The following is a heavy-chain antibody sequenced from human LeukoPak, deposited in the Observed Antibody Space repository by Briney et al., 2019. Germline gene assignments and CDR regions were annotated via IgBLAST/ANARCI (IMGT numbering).Heavy chain of an antibody. J-gene: IGHJ5*02. CDR1: GFTFSSYS. CDR3: ARDRGRVNWFDP. CDR2: ISSSSSYI. V-gene: IGHV3-21*01. D-gene: IGHD2-15*01. Sequence: GGSLRLSCAASGFTFSSYSMNWVRQAPGKGLEWVSSISSSSSYIYYADSVKGRFTISRDNAKNSLYLQTNSLRAEDTAVYYCARDRGRVNWFDPWGQGTLVTVSS.